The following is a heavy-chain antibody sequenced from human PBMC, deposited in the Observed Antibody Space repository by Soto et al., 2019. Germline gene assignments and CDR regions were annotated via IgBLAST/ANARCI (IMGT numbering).Heavy chain of an antibody. J-gene: IGHJ4*02. CDR2: IYYNGAT. CDR1: GDSMKRADYY. Sequence: QLHLQESGPGLVKPSQTLSLTSTVSGDSMKRADYYWSWIRQPPGKGLEWLGYIYYNGATYYTPSLDSRLTISVDTSKNQFSLKLRSVTAADTAVYFCARDGGRGYYGSGTYFEFWGQGTLVTVSS. CDR3: ARDGGRGYYGSGTYFEF. D-gene: IGHD3-10*01. V-gene: IGHV4-30-4*08.